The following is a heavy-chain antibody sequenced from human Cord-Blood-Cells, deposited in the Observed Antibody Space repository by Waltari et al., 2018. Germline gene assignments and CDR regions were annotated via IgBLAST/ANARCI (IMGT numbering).Heavy chain of an antibody. V-gene: IGHV6-1*01. CDR3: ARVAGYSSGWYRGYFDY. CDR2: TYYRSKWYN. CDR1: GDSLSSTSAA. Sequence: QVQLQQSGPGLVKTSQTLSLTCAISGDSLSSTSAARHWIRQSPSRGLEWLGRTYYRSKWYNDYAVSVKSRITINPDTSKNQFSLQLNSVTPEDTAVYYCARVAGYSSGWYRGYFDYWGQGTLVTVSS. D-gene: IGHD6-19*01. J-gene: IGHJ4*02.